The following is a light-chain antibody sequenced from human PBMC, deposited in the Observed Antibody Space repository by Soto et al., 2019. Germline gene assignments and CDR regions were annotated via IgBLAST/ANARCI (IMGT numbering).Light chain of an antibody. CDR2: EVS. CDR1: SSDVGGYNY. Sequence: QSALTQPASVSGAPGQSITISCTGTSSDVGGYNYVSWYQQHPGKAPKLMIYEVSNRPSGVSNRFSGSKSGDTASLTISGLQAEDEADYYCSSDTTTSTWVFGGGTKLTVL. V-gene: IGLV2-14*01. CDR3: SSDTTTSTWV. J-gene: IGLJ3*02.